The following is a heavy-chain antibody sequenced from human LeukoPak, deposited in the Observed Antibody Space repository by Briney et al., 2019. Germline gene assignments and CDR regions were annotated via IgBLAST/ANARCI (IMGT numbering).Heavy chain of an antibody. CDR3: ARDDHYYDSSGSQRIFDY. J-gene: IGHJ4*02. D-gene: IGHD3-22*01. V-gene: IGHV3-48*01. CDR2: ISSSSSTI. Sequence: PGGSLRLSCAASGFTFSSYSMNWVRQAPGKGLEWVSYISSSSSTIYYADSVKGRFTISRDNAKNSLYLQMNSLRAEDTAVYYCARDDHYYDSSGSQRIFDYWGQGTLATVSS. CDR1: GFTFSSYS.